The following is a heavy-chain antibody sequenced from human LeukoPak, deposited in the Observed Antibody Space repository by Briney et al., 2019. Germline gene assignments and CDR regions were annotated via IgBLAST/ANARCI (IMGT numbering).Heavy chain of an antibody. CDR3: AREDSSGTYFDY. CDR1: GYSFTSYW. J-gene: IGHJ4*02. CDR2: IDPSDSYT. Sequence: GESLQISCKGSGYSFTSYWISWVRQMPGKGLEWMGRIDPSDSYTNYSPSFRGHVTISADKSISTAYLQWSSLKASDTAMYYCAREDSSGTYFDYWGQGTLVTVSS. V-gene: IGHV5-10-1*01. D-gene: IGHD3-22*01.